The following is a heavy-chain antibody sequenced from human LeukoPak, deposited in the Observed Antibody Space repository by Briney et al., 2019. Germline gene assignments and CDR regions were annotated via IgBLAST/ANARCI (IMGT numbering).Heavy chain of an antibody. CDR2: ISGSGGST. J-gene: IGHJ4*02. CDR3: AKVGLDCWRGYSNFDY. Sequence: GSLRLSCAASGFTFSSYAMSWVRQAPGKGLEWVSAISGSGGSTYYADSVKGRFTISRDNSKNTLYLQMNSLRAEDTAVYYCAKVGLDCWRGYSNFDYWGQGTLVTVSS. V-gene: IGHV3-23*01. D-gene: IGHD3-3*01. CDR1: GFTFSSYA.